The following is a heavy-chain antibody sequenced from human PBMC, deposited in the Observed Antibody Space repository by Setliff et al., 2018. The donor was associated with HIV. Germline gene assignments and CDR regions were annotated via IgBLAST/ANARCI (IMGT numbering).Heavy chain of an antibody. J-gene: IGHJ4*02. CDR2: INHSGST. CDR3: ARGWFGGYYFDY. D-gene: IGHD3-10*01. V-gene: IGHV4-34*01. Sequence: SETLSLTCAVYGGSFSGYYWSWIRQPPGKGLEWIGEINHSGSTNYNPSLKSRVTISLDTSKNQFSLKLSFVTAADTAVYYCARGWFGGYYFDYWGQGTLVTVSS. CDR1: GGSFSGYY.